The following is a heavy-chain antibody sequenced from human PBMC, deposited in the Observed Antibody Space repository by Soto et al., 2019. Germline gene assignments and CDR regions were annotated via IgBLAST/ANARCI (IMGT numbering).Heavy chain of an antibody. CDR3: ARPPLIAARSLYYFDY. CDR2: INPNSGCT. Sequence: AASVKVSCKASGYTFTGYYMHWVRQAPGQGLEWMGWINPNSGCTNYAQKFQGRVTMTRDTSISTAYMELSRLRSDDTAVYYCARPPLIAARSLYYFDYWGQGTLVTV. J-gene: IGHJ4*02. CDR1: GYTFTGYY. V-gene: IGHV1-2*02. D-gene: IGHD6-6*01.